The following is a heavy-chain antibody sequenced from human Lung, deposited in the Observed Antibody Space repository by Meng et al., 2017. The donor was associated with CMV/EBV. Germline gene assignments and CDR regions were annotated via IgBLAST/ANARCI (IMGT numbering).Heavy chain of an antibody. CDR2: IYYTGAT. J-gene: IGHJ4*02. Sequence: SETLSLTCTVSGGSISSYYWSWIRQPPWKGLELVGYIYYTGATNYNPSLKSRVTITVDTSKNHFSLRLTSVAASDTAIYYCSWGSGIAVIPAAIIFDYWAQGTLVTVSS. CDR3: SWGSGIAVIPAAIIFDY. CDR1: GGSISSYY. D-gene: IGHD2-2*01. V-gene: IGHV4-59*01.